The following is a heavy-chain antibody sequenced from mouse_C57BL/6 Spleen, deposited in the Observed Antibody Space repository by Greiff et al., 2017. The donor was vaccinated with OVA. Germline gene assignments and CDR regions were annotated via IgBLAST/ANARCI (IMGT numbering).Heavy chain of an antibody. V-gene: IGHV5-16*01. CDR1: GFTFSDYY. J-gene: IGHJ2*01. CDR3: ARYGNYLDY. Sequence: EVMLVESEGGLVQPGSSMKLSCTASGFTFSDYYMAWVRQVPEKGLEWVANINYDGSSTYYLDSLKSRFIISRDNAKNILYLQMSSLKSEDTATYYCARYGNYLDYWGQGTTLTVSS. D-gene: IGHD2-1*01. CDR2: INYDGSST.